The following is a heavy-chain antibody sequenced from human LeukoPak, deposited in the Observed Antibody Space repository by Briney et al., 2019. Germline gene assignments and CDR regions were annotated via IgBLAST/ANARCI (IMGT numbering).Heavy chain of an antibody. J-gene: IGHJ4*02. D-gene: IGHD6-19*01. CDR1: GYTFTSYD. CDR2: MNPNSGNT. V-gene: IGHV1-8*01. CDR3: ARGLGSSGWYHFDY. Sequence: ASVKVSCKASGYTFTSYDINWVRQATGQGLEWMGWMNPNSGNTGYAQKFQGRATMTRNTSISTAYMELSSLRSEDTAVYYCARGLGSSGWYHFDYWGQGTLVTVSS.